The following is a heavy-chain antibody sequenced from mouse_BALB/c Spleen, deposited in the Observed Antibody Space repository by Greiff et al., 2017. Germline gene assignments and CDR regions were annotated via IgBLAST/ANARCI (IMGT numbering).Heavy chain of an antibody. V-gene: IGHV5-9-4*01. J-gene: IGHJ2*01. D-gene: IGHD3-1*01. CDR3: ASGSSGFDY. CDR1: GFTFSSYA. CDR2: ISSGGSYT. Sequence: EVQGVESGGGLVKPGGSLKLSCAASGFTFSSYAMSWVRQSPEKRLEWVAEISSGGSYTYYPDTVTGRFTISRDNAKNTLYLEMSSLRSEDTAMYYCASGSSGFDYWGQGTTLTVSS.